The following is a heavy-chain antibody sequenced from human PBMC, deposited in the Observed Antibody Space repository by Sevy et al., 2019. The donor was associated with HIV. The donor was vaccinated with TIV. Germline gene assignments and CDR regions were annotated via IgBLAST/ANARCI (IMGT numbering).Heavy chain of an antibody. Sequence: GSLRLSCAVSGFSFSHYAFHWVRQAPGKGLEWVSLISYDGTYKYYADSVKGRFTISRDNSKNTLYLQVNSLGGNDTAVYDCARGAVSYCTNDCYHRFDYWGLGALVTVSS. J-gene: IGHJ4*02. V-gene: IGHV3-30-3*01. CDR3: ARGAVSYCTNDCYHRFDY. D-gene: IGHD2-8*01. CDR2: ISYDGTYK. CDR1: GFSFSHYA.